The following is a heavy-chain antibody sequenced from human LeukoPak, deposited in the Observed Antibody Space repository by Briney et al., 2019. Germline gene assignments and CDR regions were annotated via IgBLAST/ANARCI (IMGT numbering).Heavy chain of an antibody. Sequence: GASVQVSCKASGYPFIDYYLHWVRQARGQGLELMGWINPKTGSTRSAQKFLGRVTMTRDTSISTVYMDLKRLTLDDTAVYLCARVLKAGTSNVRFDSWGQGPLVTVSS. V-gene: IGHV1-2*02. CDR3: ARVLKAGTSNVRFDS. CDR1: GYPFIDYY. J-gene: IGHJ5*01. CDR2: INPKTGST. D-gene: IGHD1-14*01.